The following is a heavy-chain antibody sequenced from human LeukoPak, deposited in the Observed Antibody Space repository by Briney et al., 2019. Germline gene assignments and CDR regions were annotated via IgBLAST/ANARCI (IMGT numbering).Heavy chain of an antibody. J-gene: IGHJ4*02. Sequence: GGSLRLSCAASGFTFSSYGMHWVRQAPGKGLEWVAVIWYDGTNKYYADSVKGRFTISRDNSKNTLFLQMNSLRVEDTAVYYCARAAYDGSGYLTLWGQGTLVTVSS. V-gene: IGHV3-33*01. CDR1: GFTFSSYG. CDR2: IWYDGTNK. D-gene: IGHD3-22*01. CDR3: ARAAYDGSGYLTL.